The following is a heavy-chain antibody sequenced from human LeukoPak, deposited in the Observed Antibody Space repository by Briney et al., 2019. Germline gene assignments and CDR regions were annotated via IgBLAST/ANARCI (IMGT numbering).Heavy chain of an antibody. V-gene: IGHV4-61*02. CDR1: GGSISSGSYY. J-gene: IGHJ4*02. Sequence: SQTLSLTCTVSGGSISSGSYYWSWIRQPAGRGLEWIGRIYTSGSTNYNPSLKSRVTISVDTSKNQFSLKLSSVTAADTAVYYCARVSVTKPHFDYWGQGTLVTVSS. CDR3: ARVSVTKPHFDY. CDR2: IYTSGST. D-gene: IGHD4-17*01.